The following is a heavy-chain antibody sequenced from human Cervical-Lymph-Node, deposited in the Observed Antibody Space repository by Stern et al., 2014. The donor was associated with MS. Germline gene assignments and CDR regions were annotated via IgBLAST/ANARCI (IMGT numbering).Heavy chain of an antibody. CDR1: GGSISSSSYY. Sequence: QVQLQESGPGLVKPSETLSLTCSVSGGSISSSSYYWGWIRQPPGKGLAWIGSIYYSGSTYYNPSLKSRVTIPVDPSKTQFSLKLSSVTAADTAVYYCARHLEWFGGYWGQGTLVTVSS. V-gene: IGHV4-39*01. J-gene: IGHJ4*02. CDR2: IYYSGST. CDR3: ARHLEWFGGY. D-gene: IGHD3-10*01.